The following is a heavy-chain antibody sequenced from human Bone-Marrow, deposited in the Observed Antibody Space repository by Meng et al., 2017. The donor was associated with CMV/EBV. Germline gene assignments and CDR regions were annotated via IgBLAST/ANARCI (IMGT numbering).Heavy chain of an antibody. CDR2: IFSNDEK. J-gene: IGHJ5*02. D-gene: IGHD3-10*01. CDR1: GFSLSNARMG. Sequence: SGPTLVKPTETLTLTCTVSGFSLSNARMGVSWIRQPPGKALEWLAHIFSNDEKSYSTSLKSRLTISKDTSKSQVVLTMTNRDPVDTATYYCARIGTRFGELTWFDPWGQGTLATVSS. V-gene: IGHV2-26*01. CDR3: ARIGTRFGELTWFDP.